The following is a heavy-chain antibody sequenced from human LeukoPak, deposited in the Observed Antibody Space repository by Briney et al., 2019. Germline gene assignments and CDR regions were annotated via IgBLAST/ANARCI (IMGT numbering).Heavy chain of an antibody. Sequence: GSSVKVSCKASGYTFTGYYMHWVRQAPGQGLEWMGWINPNSGGTNYAQKFQGWVTMTRDTSISTAYMELSRLRSDDTAVYYCARDYPELGFDYWGQGTLVTVSS. CDR2: INPNSGGT. J-gene: IGHJ4*02. D-gene: IGHD1-14*01. CDR1: GYTFTGYY. V-gene: IGHV1-2*04. CDR3: ARDYPELGFDY.